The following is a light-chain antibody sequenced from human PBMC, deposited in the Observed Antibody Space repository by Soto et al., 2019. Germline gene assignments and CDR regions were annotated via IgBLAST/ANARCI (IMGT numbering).Light chain of an antibody. Sequence: QSALTQPSSVSGSPGQSITISCTGTSSDVGGYNYVSWYQLHPGKAPKLMVYEVSNRPSGVSNRFSGSKSGNTASLNISGLQAEDEADYYCSSYTSSTAYVFGTGTKVTVL. V-gene: IGLV2-14*01. CDR1: SSDVGGYNY. CDR2: EVS. J-gene: IGLJ1*01. CDR3: SSYTSSTAYV.